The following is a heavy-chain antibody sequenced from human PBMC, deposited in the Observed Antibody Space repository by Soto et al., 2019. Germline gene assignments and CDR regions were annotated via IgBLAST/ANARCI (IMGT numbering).Heavy chain of an antibody. CDR2: IGTAGDT. V-gene: IGHV3-13*01. CDR1: GFTFSSYD. J-gene: IGHJ6*02. Sequence: GSLRLSCAASGFTFSSYDMHWVRQATGKGLEWVSAIGTAGDTYYPGSVKGRFTISRENAKNSLYPQMNSLRAGDTAVYYCARGAYYYDSSGYSTHPPSYGMDVWGQGTTVTVSS. CDR3: ARGAYYYDSSGYSTHPPSYGMDV. D-gene: IGHD3-22*01.